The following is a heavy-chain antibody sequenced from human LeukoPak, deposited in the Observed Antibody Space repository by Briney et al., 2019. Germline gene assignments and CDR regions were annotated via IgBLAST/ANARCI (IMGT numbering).Heavy chain of an antibody. CDR3: ARGAILRYFDWLTPADY. V-gene: IGHV3-48*04. CDR1: GFTFSSYS. J-gene: IGHJ4*02. D-gene: IGHD3-9*01. CDR2: ISSSSSTI. Sequence: GGSLRLSCAASGFTFSSYSMNWVRQAPGKGLEWVSYISSSSSTIYYADSVKGRFTISRDNAKNSLYLQMNSLRAEDTAVYYCARGAILRYFDWLTPADYWGQGTLVTVSS.